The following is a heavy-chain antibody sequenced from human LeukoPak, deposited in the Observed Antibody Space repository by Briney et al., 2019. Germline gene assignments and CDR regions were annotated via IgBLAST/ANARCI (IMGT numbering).Heavy chain of an antibody. CDR1: GGSISSYY. CDR2: IYYSGST. D-gene: IGHD3-22*01. Sequence: MSSKTLSLTCTVSGGSISSYYWSWIRQPPGKGLEWIGYIYYSGSTNYNPSLKSRVTISVDTSKNQFSLKLSSVTAADTAVYYCARGHYYYDSSGYYYSRNYYYYGMDVWGQGTTVTVSS. J-gene: IGHJ6*02. CDR3: ARGHYYYDSSGYYYSRNYYYYGMDV. V-gene: IGHV4-59*01.